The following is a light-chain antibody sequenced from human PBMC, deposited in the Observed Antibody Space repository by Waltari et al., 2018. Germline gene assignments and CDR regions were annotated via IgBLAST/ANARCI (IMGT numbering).Light chain of an antibody. Sequence: IVLTQSPAVLSVSPGQRATLSCRPSETVTSHLARYQQKPGQAPRLLIYDVSTRAAGIPARFSGSGSETEFTLTVTSLQSEDCAVYYCQQYYEWQTFGPGTKVEIK. CDR2: DVS. CDR3: QQYYEWQT. V-gene: IGKV3D-15*01. J-gene: IGKJ1*01. CDR1: ETVTSH.